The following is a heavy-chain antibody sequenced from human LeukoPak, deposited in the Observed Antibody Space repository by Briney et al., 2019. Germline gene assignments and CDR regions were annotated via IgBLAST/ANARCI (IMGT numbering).Heavy chain of an antibody. CDR3: ARGGWGYYYDSSGSRRFAFDI. J-gene: IGHJ3*02. CDR1: GASVSGSNYY. V-gene: IGHV4-39*07. Sequence: SETLSLTCAVSGASVSGSNYYWGWIRQPPGKGLEWIGEINHSGGTNYNPSLKSRVTISVDTSKNQFSLKLNSVTAADTAVYYCARGGWGYYYDSSGSRRFAFDIWGQGTMVTVSS. CDR2: INHSGGT. D-gene: IGHD3-22*01.